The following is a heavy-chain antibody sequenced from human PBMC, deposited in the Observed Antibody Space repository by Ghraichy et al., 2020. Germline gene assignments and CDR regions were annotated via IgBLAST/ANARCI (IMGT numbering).Heavy chain of an antibody. V-gene: IGHV4-59*01. CDR2: MYYTGSA. CDR1: GGSISSYY. Sequence: SETLSLTCTVSGGSISSYYWSWIRQPPGRGLEWMGFMYYTGSANYNPSLKSRVTMSVDMSKNQFSLRLSSVTTADTAVYFCARSVHHYDILTSTYHYLGLDVWGQGTTVTVSS. D-gene: IGHD3-9*01. CDR3: ARSVHHYDILTSTYHYLGLDV. J-gene: IGHJ6*02.